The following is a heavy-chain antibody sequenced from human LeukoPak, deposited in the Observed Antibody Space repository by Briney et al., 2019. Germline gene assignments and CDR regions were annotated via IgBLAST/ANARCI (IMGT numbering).Heavy chain of an antibody. V-gene: IGHV4-34*01. D-gene: IGHD5-18*01. CDR3: ARGRLRRYSYGFREMAGVSGSDP. Sequence: SETLSLTCAVYGGSFSGYYWSWIRQPPGKGLEWIGEINHSGSTNYNPSLKSRVTISVDTSKNQFSLKLSSVTAADTAVYYCARGRLRRYSYGFREMAGVSGSDPWGQGTLVTVSS. CDR2: INHSGST. J-gene: IGHJ5*02. CDR1: GGSFSGYY.